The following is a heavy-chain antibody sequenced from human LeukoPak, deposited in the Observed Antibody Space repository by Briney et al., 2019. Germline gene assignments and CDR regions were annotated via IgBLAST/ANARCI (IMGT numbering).Heavy chain of an antibody. Sequence: SETLSLTCCVSGGSMTNLDWTWIRQPPGKGLEWIGDIYDSGSTRYNTSLESRVTISVDTSKNQFSLNLSSVTAADTAVYYRAKGGSTNFYYGDVWGQGTTVTVSS. J-gene: IGHJ6*02. CDR1: GGSMTNLD. V-gene: IGHV4-59*01. CDR2: IYDSGST. CDR3: AKGGSTNFYYGDV. D-gene: IGHD2/OR15-2a*01.